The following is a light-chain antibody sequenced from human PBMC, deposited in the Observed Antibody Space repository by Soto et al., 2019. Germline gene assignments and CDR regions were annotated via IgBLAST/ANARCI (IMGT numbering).Light chain of an antibody. CDR3: PQYGSSPRT. CDR1: QSVSSSY. V-gene: IGKV3-20*01. J-gene: IGKJ1*01. Sequence: EIVLTQSPGTLSLSPVERATLSCRASQSVSSSYLAWYQQKPGQAPRLLIYGASSRATGIPDRFSGSGSGTAFTLTISRLEPEDFAVYYCPQYGSSPRTFGQGTKVEI. CDR2: GAS.